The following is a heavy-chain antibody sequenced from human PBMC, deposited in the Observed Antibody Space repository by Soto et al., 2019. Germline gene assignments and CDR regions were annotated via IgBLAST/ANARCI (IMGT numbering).Heavy chain of an antibody. D-gene: IGHD3-16*01. CDR1: GFTFSSHW. CDR3: ARGFSLAY. V-gene: IGHV3-7*01. J-gene: IGHJ4*02. Sequence: GGSLRLSCAASGFTFSSHWMSWVRQAPGKGLEWVANINQDGSEEYYVDSVKGRFTISRDNAKNSLYLQMNSLRAEDTAMYYCARGFSLAYWGQGTLVTVSS. CDR2: INQDGSEE.